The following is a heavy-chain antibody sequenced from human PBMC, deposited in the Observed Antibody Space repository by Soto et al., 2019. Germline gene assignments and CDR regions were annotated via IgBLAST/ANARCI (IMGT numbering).Heavy chain of an antibody. D-gene: IGHD5-18*01. J-gene: IGHJ2*01. Sequence: ESLRLSCAASGFTFSSYAMSGVRQAAGKGLEWVSAISGSGGSTYYADSVKGRFTISRDNSKNTLYLQMNRLRAEDTAVYYCAKDLIGYSYGPYWYFDLWGRGTLVTVSS. CDR2: ISGSGGST. CDR3: AKDLIGYSYGPYWYFDL. V-gene: IGHV3-23*01. CDR1: GFTFSSYA.